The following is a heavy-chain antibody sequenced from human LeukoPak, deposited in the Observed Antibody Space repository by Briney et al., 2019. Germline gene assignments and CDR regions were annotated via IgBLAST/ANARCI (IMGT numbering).Heavy chain of an antibody. CDR3: VPYHIVVVTVQTPDFDY. V-gene: IGHV3-74*01. D-gene: IGHD2-21*02. J-gene: IGHJ4*02. CDR2: INNDGSIT. Sequence: PGGSLRLSCAASGFIFFRYWTHWVRHVPEKELVWVSRINNDGSITNSADSVKGRFTISRDNAKDTLYLQMDSLRAEDTAIYYCVPYHIVVVTVQTPDFDYWGRGTLVTVSS. CDR1: GFIFFRYW.